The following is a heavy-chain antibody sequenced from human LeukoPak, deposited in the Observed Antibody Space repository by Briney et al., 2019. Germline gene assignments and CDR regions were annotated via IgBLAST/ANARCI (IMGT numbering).Heavy chain of an antibody. J-gene: IGHJ4*02. CDR1: VGTCSSYA. CDR3: ARDFNYGDYGGYFDY. CDR2: IIPIFGIA. D-gene: IGHD4-17*01. V-gene: IGHV1-69*04. Sequence: SVKVSCKASVGTCSSYAISWVRQAPGQGLEWMGRIIPIFGIANYAQKFQGRVTITADKSTSTAYMELSSLRSEDTAVYYCARDFNYGDYGGYFDYWGQGTLVTVSS.